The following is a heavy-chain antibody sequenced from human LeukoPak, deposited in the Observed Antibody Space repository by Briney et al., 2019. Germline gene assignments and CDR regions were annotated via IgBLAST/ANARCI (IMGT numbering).Heavy chain of an antibody. J-gene: IGHJ4*02. CDR1: GGSISSYY. Sequence: SETLSLTCTVSGGSISSYYWSWIRQPPGKGLERIGYIYYSGSTNYNPSLKSRVTISVDTSKNQFSLKLSSVTAADTAVYYCARERGYLFGVVIVGRRYFDYWGQGTLVTVSS. CDR2: IYYSGST. V-gene: IGHV4-59*01. CDR3: ARERGYLFGVVIVGRRYFDY. D-gene: IGHD3-3*01.